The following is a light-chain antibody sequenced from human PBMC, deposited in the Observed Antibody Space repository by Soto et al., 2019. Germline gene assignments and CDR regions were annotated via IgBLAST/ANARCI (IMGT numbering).Light chain of an antibody. CDR1: QSVSTDY. CDR2: RTS. V-gene: IGKV3D-20*02. CDR3: QQRSNWPPG. Sequence: EVVLTQSPRTLSVSPGERATLSCRASQSVSTDYLAWYQQRPGHTPRLLIYRTSIRTIGIPQRFSGSGSGTEFSLTISSLEPEDFAVYYCQQRSNWPPGFGPGTKVDIK. J-gene: IGKJ3*01.